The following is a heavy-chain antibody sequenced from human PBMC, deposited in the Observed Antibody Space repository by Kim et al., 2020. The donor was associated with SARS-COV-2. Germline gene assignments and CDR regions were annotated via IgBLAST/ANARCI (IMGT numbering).Heavy chain of an antibody. D-gene: IGHD3-10*01. CDR2: IYYSGST. Sequence: SETLSLTCTVSGGSISSYYWSWIRQPPGKGLEWIGYIYYSGSTNYNPSLKSRVTISVDTSKNQFSLKLSSVTAADTAVYYCARGGSVYGSGSYGYYYYYGMDVWGQGTTVTVSS. CDR3: ARGGSVYGSGSYGYYYYYGMDV. J-gene: IGHJ6*02. V-gene: IGHV4-59*01. CDR1: GGSISSYY.